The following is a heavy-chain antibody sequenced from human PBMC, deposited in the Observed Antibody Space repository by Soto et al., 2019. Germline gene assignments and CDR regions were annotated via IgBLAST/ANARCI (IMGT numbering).Heavy chain of an antibody. CDR3: ERDLVTLAAMDV. CDR2: IWADGTNK. Sequence: QVQLVESGGDVVQPGRSLRLSCAVSGFTFGDFGIHWVRQAPGKGLEWVTGIWADGTNKYYADSVKGRFTVSRDNSKNTLYLQMNSLRVEDTAVYYCERDLVTLAAMDVWGPGTTVRVSS. D-gene: IGHD3-16*01. V-gene: IGHV3-33*01. J-gene: IGHJ6*02. CDR1: GFTFGDFG.